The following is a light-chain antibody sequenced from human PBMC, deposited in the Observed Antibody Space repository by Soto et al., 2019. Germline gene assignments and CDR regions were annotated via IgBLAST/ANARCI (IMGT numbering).Light chain of an antibody. V-gene: IGLV2-14*03. J-gene: IGLJ1*01. CDR3: GSYTSTSTLYV. CDR2: DVG. CDR1: SSDVGGSNY. Sequence: QSALTQPASVSGSPGQSITISCSGTSSDVGGSNYVSWYQQHPGKAPKLMIYDVGNRPSGVSNRFSGSKSGNTASLTISGLHAEDEADYYCGSYTSTSTLYVFGTGTKLTVL.